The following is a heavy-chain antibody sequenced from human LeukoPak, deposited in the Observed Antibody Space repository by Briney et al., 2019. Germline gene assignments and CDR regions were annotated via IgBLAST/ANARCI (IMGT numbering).Heavy chain of an antibody. CDR2: ISGSGGLT. D-gene: IGHD2-15*01. Sequence: HSGRSLRLSCAASGFTFSNSAMNWVSQAPGKGLEWVSGISGSGGLTYYAHSVKGRLSISRDNAKNTLYMQINSLRTEDTAVSYCAKSLALRPIPYGRDVCGQGTTFTVPS. CDR3: AKSLALRPIPYGRDV. CDR1: GFTFSNSA. J-gene: IGHJ6*01. V-gene: IGHV3-23*01.